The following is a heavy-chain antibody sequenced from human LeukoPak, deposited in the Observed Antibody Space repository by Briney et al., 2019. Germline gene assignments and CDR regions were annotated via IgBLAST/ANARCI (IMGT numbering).Heavy chain of an antibody. CDR3: ARWDMVRGNFDY. D-gene: IGHD3-10*01. V-gene: IGHV4-61*02. J-gene: IGHJ4*02. CDR1: GASISSGSYY. Sequence: PSQPLSPTCIVPGASISSGSYYWSWIRQPAGKGLEGIGRIYTSGSTNYNPSLKSPVTISVDTSKNQCSLKLSSVTAADTAVYYCARWDMVRGNFDYWGQGTLVTVSS. CDR2: IYTSGST.